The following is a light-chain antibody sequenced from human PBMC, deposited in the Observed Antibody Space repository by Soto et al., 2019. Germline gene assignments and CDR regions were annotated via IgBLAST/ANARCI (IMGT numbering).Light chain of an antibody. CDR3: QQYGTSPRT. Sequence: EIVLTQSPGTLSLSPGETATLSCRASQSVSINYLAWYQQKPGQAPRLLIYGASGRATGIPDRFSGSESGTDFTLTISRLEAEDSAVYYCQQYGTSPRTFGQGTKVDIK. J-gene: IGKJ1*01. CDR2: GAS. V-gene: IGKV3-20*01. CDR1: QSVSINY.